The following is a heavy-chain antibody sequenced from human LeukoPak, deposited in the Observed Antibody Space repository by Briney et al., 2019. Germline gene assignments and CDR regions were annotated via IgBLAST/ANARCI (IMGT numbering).Heavy chain of an antibody. CDR1: GYSFTSYW. Sequence: VASVKVSCKGSGYSFTSYWIGWVRQMPGKGLEWKGIIYPGDSDTRYSPSFQGQVTISADKSISTAYLQWSSLKASDTAMYYCARSPITMSGWFDPWGQGTLVTVSS. J-gene: IGHJ5*02. CDR3: ARSPITMSGWFDP. D-gene: IGHD3-22*01. V-gene: IGHV5-51*01. CDR2: IYPGDSDT.